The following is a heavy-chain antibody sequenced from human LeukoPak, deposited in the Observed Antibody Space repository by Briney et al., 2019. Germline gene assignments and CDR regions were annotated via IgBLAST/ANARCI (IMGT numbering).Heavy chain of an antibody. CDR2: ISSGSTLT. CDR3: TRGADGNFDY. D-gene: IGHD4-17*01. Sequence: PGGSLRLSCAASGFNFSPYSMNWVRQAPGKGLEWVSYISSGSTLTHYADSVRGRFTISRDDAENSLYLNMNSLTAEDTAVYYCTRGADGNFDYWGQGTLVTVSS. CDR1: GFNFSPYS. J-gene: IGHJ4*02. V-gene: IGHV3-21*05.